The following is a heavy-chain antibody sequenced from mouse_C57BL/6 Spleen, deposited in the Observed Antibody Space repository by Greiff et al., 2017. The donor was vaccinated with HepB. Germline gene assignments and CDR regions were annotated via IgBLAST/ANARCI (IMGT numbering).Heavy chain of an antibody. D-gene: IGHD2-4*01. J-gene: IGHJ3*01. CDR2: IDPEDGET. CDR1: GFNIKDYY. V-gene: IGHV14-2*01. CDR3: ARRYDYDGAWFAY. Sequence: EVQLQQSGAELVKPGASVKLSCTASGFNIKDYYMHWVKQRTEQGLEWIGRIDPEDGETKYAPKFQGKATITAATSSNTAYLQLSSLTSGDTAVYYCARRYDYDGAWFAYWGQGTLVTVSA.